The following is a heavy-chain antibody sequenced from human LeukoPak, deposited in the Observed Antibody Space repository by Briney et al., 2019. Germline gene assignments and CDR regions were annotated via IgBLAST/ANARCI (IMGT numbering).Heavy chain of an antibody. J-gene: IGHJ4*02. CDR2: IYYSGST. D-gene: IGHD1-26*01. CDR1: GGSISSYY. CDR3: ARVREGFYFDY. V-gene: IGHV4-59*01. Sequence: PSETLSLTCTVSGGSISSYYWSWVRQPPGKGLEWIGYIYYSGSTNYNPSLKSRVTISVDTSKNQFSLKLSSVTAADTAVYYCARVREGFYFDYWGQGTLVTVSS.